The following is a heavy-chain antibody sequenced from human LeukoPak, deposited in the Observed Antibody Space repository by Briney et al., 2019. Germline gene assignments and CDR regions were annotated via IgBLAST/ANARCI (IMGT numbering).Heavy chain of an antibody. CDR3: ARGEAEAGATKPFDY. J-gene: IGHJ4*02. CDR2: FSSRNSYI. Sequence: GESLRLSCTASGFIFSSYSMSWVRQAPGKGLEWVSSFSSRNSYIYYADSVKGRFTISRDDAKNSLYLQMNSLRAEDTAVYYRARGEAEAGATKPFDYWGEGTQVTVSS. D-gene: IGHD1-26*01. V-gene: IGHV3-21*01. CDR1: GFIFSSYS.